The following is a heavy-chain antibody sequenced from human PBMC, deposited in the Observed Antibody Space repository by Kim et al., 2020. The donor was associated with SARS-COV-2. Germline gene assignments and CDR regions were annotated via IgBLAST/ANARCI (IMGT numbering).Heavy chain of an antibody. CDR2: ISTKSTYT. CDR3: ARVEGSTNWYAHFDL. Sequence: GGSLRLSCAASGFTLSDYYMTWIRQAPEKGLEWVSYISTKSTYTNYADSVKGRFTISRDDAKNSLYLQMSSLRVEDTAVYYCARVEGSTNWYAHFDLCGRGTLVTVSS. V-gene: IGHV3-11*05. J-gene: IGHJ2*01. CDR1: GFTLSDYY. D-gene: IGHD1-20*01.